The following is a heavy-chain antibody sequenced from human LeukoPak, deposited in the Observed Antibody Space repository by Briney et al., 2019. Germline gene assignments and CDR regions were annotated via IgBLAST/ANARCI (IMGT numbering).Heavy chain of an antibody. D-gene: IGHD1-26*01. CDR1: GYSISSGYY. CDR3: ARGQGIVGATTIGNDY. J-gene: IGHJ4*02. CDR2: IYHSGST. Sequence: SETLSLTCTVSGYSISSGYYWGWIRQPPGKGLEWIGSIYHSGSTYYNPSLKSRVTISVDTSKNQFSLKLSSATAADTAVYYCARGQGIVGATTIGNDYWGQGTLVTVSS. V-gene: IGHV4-38-2*02.